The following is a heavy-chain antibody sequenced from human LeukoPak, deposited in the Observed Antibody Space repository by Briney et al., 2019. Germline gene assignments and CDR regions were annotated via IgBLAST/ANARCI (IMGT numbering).Heavy chain of an antibody. CDR3: ARVSLLYYDSSGYWRWFDY. V-gene: IGHV4-59*01. D-gene: IGHD3-22*01. J-gene: IGHJ4*02. CDR1: GGSISTYY. Sequence: SETLSLTCTVSGGSISTYYWSWIRQPPGKGLEWIGYIYYSGNTIYNSSLKSRVTISVDKSKNQFSLKLSSVTAADTAVYYCARVSLLYYDSSGYWRWFDYWGQGTLVTVSS. CDR2: IYYSGNT.